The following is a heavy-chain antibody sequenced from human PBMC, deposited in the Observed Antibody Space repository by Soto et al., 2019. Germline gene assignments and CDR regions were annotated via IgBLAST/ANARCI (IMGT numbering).Heavy chain of an antibody. D-gene: IGHD2-15*01. J-gene: IGHJ2*01. CDR1: GFSLSTSGVG. V-gene: IGHV2-5*02. CDR3: PHRRGCSGGSCEYLDL. Sequence: QITLKESGPTLVKPTQTLTLTCTFSGFSLSTSGVGVGWIRQPPGKALEWLALIYGDDDKRYSPSLKSRLSISKHTSKNQMVLTMTNLDPGDTATYFCPHRRGCSGGSCEYLDLWGRGTLVTVSS. CDR2: IYGDDDK.